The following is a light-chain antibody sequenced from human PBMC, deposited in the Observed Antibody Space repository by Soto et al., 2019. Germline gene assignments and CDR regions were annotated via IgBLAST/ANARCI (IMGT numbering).Light chain of an antibody. CDR1: SSDIGNYDS. J-gene: IGLJ3*02. CDR3: TSYSGNNDLL. CDR2: NVY. V-gene: IGLV2-8*01. Sequence: QSALTQPPSASGSPGQSVTISCIGTSSDIGNYDSVSWYQQHPGKAPKLIIFNVYERPSRVPHRFSGSKSDNTASLTVSGLQPEDEADYYCTSYSGNNDLLFGGGTKLTVL.